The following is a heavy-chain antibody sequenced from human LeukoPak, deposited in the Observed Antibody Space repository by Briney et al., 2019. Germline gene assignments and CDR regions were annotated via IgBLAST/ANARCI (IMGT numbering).Heavy chain of an antibody. CDR3: ARDKWFGDRYYFDY. CDR1: GFTVSSNY. J-gene: IGHJ4*02. V-gene: IGHV3-53*01. D-gene: IGHD3-10*01. CDR2: IYSGGST. Sequence: GGSLRLSCAACGFTVSSNYMSWVRQAPGKGLEWVSVIYSGGSTYYADSVKGRFTISRDNSKNTLYLQMNSLRAEDTAVYYCARDKWFGDRYYFDYWGQGTLVTVSS.